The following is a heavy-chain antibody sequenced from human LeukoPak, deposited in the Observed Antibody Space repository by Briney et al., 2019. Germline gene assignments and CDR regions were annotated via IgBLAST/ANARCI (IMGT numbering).Heavy chain of an antibody. CDR3: ARDYGDYGEFDY. J-gene: IGHJ4*02. V-gene: IGHV3-21*01. D-gene: IGHD4-17*01. CDR2: ISSSSSYI. CDR1: GFTFSSYS. Sequence: PGGSLRLSCAASGFTFSSYSMNWVRQAPGKGLEWVSSISSSSSYIYYADSVKGRFTISRDNAKNSLYLQMNSLRAEDTAVYYCARDYGDYGEFDYWGQGTLVTVSS.